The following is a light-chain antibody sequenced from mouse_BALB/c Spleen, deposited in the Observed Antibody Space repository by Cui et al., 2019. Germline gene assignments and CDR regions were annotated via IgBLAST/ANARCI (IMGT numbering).Light chain of an antibody. CDR1: SSIRSNY. Sequence: EIELNQSTTTMAASTGEKITITCTASSSIRSNYLHWYQQKPGFSPELLIFRTSKRAYGVPARFSGSGSGTSYTLTICTLEAEDVATHYCQQRSSIPRITFGSGTKLEIK. J-gene: IGKJ4*01. V-gene: IGKV4-91*01. CDR3: QQRSSIPRIT. CDR2: RTS.